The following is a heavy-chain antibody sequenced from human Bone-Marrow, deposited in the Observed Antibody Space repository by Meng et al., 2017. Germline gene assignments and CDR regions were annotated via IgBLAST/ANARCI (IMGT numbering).Heavy chain of an antibody. CDR2: IYYNGKS. CDR1: GGSISSRSYY. CDR3: ARASYSYDSWFDP. D-gene: IGHD5-18*01. Sequence: QLQLQESGPGLVKPAETRSRSCTGSGGSISSRSYYWVWIRQSPGKGLEWIGQIYYNGKSYYNPSLKSRVTMSVDTSRSQFSLNLNTVTAADTAVYYCARASYSYDSWFDPWGQGTLVTVSS. J-gene: IGHJ5*02. V-gene: IGHV4-39*01.